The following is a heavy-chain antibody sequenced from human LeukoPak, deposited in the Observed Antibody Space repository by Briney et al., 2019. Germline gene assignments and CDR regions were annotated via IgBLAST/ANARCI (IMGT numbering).Heavy chain of an antibody. Sequence: ASVTVSCKTSAYPFTTYYMHWVRQAPGQGLEWMGVINPSDGSTSYAQKFRGRLTMTRDTSTSTLYMDLSSLIFEGTAVYFCTRDSSRGWFSVDHWGQGTLVTVSS. CDR2: INPSDGST. CDR3: TRDSSRGWFSVDH. CDR1: AYPFTTYY. V-gene: IGHV1-46*01. J-gene: IGHJ4*02. D-gene: IGHD6-19*01.